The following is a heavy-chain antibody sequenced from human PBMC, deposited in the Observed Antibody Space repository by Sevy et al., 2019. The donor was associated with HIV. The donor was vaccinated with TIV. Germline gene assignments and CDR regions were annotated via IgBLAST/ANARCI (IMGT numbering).Heavy chain of an antibody. Sequence: SETLSLTCAVYGGSFSGYYWSWIRQPPGKGLEWIGEINHSGSTNYNPSLKSRVTISVDTSKNQFSLKLSSVTAADTAVYYCARGRQQLPRNRKPTSPTHNWFDPWGQGTLVTVSS. J-gene: IGHJ5*02. V-gene: IGHV4-34*01. CDR2: INHSGST. CDR3: ARGRQQLPRNRKPTSPTHNWFDP. CDR1: GGSFSGYY. D-gene: IGHD6-13*01.